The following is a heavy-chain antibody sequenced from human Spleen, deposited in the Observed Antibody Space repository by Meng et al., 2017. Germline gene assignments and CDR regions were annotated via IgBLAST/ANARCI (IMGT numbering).Heavy chain of an antibody. D-gene: IGHD3-10*01. CDR3: ARDSSGSNGMDV. J-gene: IGHJ6*02. V-gene: IGHV3-53*01. Sequence: GSLRLSCAASGFTVSSNYMNWVRQAPGKGLEWVSVIYSSGDTYYADSVKGRFTISRDNSKNTLFLQMSSLRAEDTALYYCARDSSGSNGMDVWGQGTTVTVSS. CDR1: GFTVSSNY. CDR2: IYSSGDT.